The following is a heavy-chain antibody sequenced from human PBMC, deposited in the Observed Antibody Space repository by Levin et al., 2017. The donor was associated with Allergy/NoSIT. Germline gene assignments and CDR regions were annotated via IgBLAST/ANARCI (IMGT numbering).Heavy chain of an antibody. J-gene: IGHJ4*02. CDR3: ARDNSGYGLFDY. CDR1: GGSISTGDHY. Sequence: SETLSLTCTVSGGSISTGDHYWSWIRQPPGKGLEWIGYIYYSGSTYYNPSLKSRITISLDTSKNHFSLRLSSVTAADTALYYCARDNSGYGLFDYWGQGTLVAVSS. V-gene: IGHV4-30-4*01. D-gene: IGHD5-12*01. CDR2: IYYSGST.